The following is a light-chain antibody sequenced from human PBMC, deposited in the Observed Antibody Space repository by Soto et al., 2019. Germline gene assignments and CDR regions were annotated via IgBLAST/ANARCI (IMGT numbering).Light chain of an antibody. J-gene: IGLJ2*01. CDR3: SSYTSSSTV. V-gene: IGLV2-14*01. Sequence: QSVLTQPASLSGSPGQSITISCTGTSSDVGGYNYVSWYQQHPGKAPKLMIYDVSNRPSGVSNRFSGSKSGNTASLTISGLQAEDAADYYCSSYTSSSTVFGGGTQLTVL. CDR1: SSDVGGYNY. CDR2: DVS.